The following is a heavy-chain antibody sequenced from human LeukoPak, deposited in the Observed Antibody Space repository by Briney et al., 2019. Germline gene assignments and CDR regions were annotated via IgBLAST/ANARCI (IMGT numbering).Heavy chain of an antibody. V-gene: IGHV4-4*02. J-gene: IGHJ4*02. D-gene: IGHD3-22*01. CDR3: ARHAYDSSGYSFDD. CDR2: IYHSGKT. CDR1: GASISKTNW. Sequence: SESLSLTCAVSGASISKTNWCSWVRQPPGKGLEWIEEIYHSGKTNYNPSLKSRVTISVDKSKNQISLKLSSVTAADTAVYYCARHAYDSSGYSFDDWGQGTLVTVSS.